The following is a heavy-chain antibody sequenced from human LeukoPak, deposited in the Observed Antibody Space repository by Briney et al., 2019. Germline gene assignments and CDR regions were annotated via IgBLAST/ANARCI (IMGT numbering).Heavy chain of an antibody. CDR3: AREVMDNLRFDY. CDR2: INPSGGDT. Sequence: ASVKVSCKTSGYTFTTYYMHWVRQAPGQGLEWMGIINPSGGDTSYAQKFQGRLTMTRDTSTNTVYMELTSLRSEDTAVYYCAREVMDNLRFDYWGQGTLVTVSS. D-gene: IGHD1-14*01. J-gene: IGHJ4*02. CDR1: GYTFTTYY. V-gene: IGHV1-46*01.